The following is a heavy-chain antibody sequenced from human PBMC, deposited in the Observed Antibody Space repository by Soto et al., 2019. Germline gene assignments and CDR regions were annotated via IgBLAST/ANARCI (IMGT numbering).Heavy chain of an antibody. CDR2: IIPIFGTA. J-gene: IGHJ4*02. D-gene: IGHD4-17*01. CDR3: ASRPQADDYVDYQDLDY. V-gene: IGHV1-69*12. CDR1: GGTVSSYA. Sequence: QVQLVQSGAEVKKPGSSVKVSCKASGGTVSSYAISWVRQAPGPGLEWMGGIIPIFGTANSAQKCQGRVTMTADESTSTAYMELSSLRSEDTAVYYCASRPQADDYVDYQDLDYWGQGTLVTVSS.